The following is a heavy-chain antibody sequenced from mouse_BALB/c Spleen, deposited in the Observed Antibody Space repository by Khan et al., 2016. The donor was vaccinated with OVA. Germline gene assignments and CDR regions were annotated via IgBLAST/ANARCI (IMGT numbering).Heavy chain of an antibody. CDR1: GFNIKDYY. J-gene: IGHJ3*01. Sequence: VQLKQSGAELVRPGALVKLSCKASGFNIKDYYMHWVKQRPEQGLVWIGRIDPENGDTTYDPKFQGKASITSDTSSNTAYLQLSSLTSEDTAVYYCARDGYSPRFAYWGQGTLVTVSA. V-gene: IGHV14-1*02. CDR2: IDPENGDT. D-gene: IGHD2-3*01. CDR3: ARDGYSPRFAY.